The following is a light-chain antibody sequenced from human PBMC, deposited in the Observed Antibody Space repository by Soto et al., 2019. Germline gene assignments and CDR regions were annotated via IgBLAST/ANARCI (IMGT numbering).Light chain of an antibody. CDR2: AAS. V-gene: IGKV3-20*01. CDR3: QQYGSSSYT. J-gene: IGKJ2*01. Sequence: EIVLTQSPGTLSLSPGERATLSCRASQSISSSYLAWYQQRPRQAPRLLIYAASSRATGIPDRFSGSWSGTDFTLTISRLEPEDFEVYYCQQYGSSSYTFGQGTQLEIK. CDR1: QSISSSY.